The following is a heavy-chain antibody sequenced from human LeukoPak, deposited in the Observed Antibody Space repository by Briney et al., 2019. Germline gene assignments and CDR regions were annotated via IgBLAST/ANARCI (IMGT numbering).Heavy chain of an antibody. Sequence: PGGSLRLSCAASGFTFNTYSMNWVRQAPGKGLEWVSYISSSSSTMYYATSVRGRFTISRDNAKNSLYLQMNSLRDEDTAVYYCARGVEGSQYYDSSGKGNALDIWGQGTMVTVSS. CDR3: ARGVEGSQYYDSSGKGNALDI. J-gene: IGHJ3*02. V-gene: IGHV3-48*02. D-gene: IGHD3-22*01. CDR2: ISSSSSTM. CDR1: GFTFNTYS.